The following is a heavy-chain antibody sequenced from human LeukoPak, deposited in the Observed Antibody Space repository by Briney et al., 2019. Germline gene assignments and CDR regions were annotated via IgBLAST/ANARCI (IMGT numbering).Heavy chain of an antibody. CDR2: IKQDGSEK. CDR1: GFTFSSYW. Sequence: GGSLRLSCAASGFTFSSYWMSWVRQAPGKGLEWVANIKQDGSEKYYVDSVKGRFTISRDNAKNSLYLQMNSLRAEDTAVYYCARDRRRDCSSTSCYFDYWGQGTLVTVSS. J-gene: IGHJ4*02. CDR3: ARDRRRDCSSTSCYFDY. V-gene: IGHV3-7*01. D-gene: IGHD2-2*01.